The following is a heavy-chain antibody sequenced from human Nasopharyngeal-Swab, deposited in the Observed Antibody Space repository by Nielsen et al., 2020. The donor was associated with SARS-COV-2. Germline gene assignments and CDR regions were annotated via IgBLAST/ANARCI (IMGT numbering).Heavy chain of an antibody. CDR1: GYIFTSYD. Sequence: ASVKGSCKASGYIFTSYDISWVRQARGQGLEWMGWIGAYNGNTNYAQKFKDRVTMTTDTSTSTVYMELRSLRSDDTAVYYCARHGVAEDYWGQGTLVTVSS. D-gene: IGHD3-3*01. CDR3: ARHGVAEDY. V-gene: IGHV1-18*01. J-gene: IGHJ4*02. CDR2: IGAYNGNT.